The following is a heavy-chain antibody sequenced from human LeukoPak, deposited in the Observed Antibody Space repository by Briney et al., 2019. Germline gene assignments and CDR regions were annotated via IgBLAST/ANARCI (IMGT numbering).Heavy chain of an antibody. CDR3: VNSFGRGAFDI. CDR2: ISGSGGNT. J-gene: IGHJ3*02. D-gene: IGHD3-16*01. Sequence: GGSLRLSCAASGFTFSNHAMSWVRQAPGKGLEWVSGISGSGGNTYYADSVKGRFTISRDNSKNTLYLQMDNLRAEDTAVYYFVNSFGRGAFDIWGQGTMVTVSS. CDR1: GFTFSNHA. V-gene: IGHV3-23*01.